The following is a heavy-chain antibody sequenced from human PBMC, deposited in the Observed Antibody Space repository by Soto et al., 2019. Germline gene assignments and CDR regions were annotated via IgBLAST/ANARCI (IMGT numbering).Heavy chain of an antibody. CDR2: ISSSSSYI. J-gene: IGHJ5*02. CDR3: ARDLGSGYYRPGNWFDP. CDR1: GFTFSSYS. D-gene: IGHD3-3*01. Sequence: GGSLRLSCAASGFTFSSYSMSWVRQAPGKGLEWVSSISSSSSYIYYADSVKGRFTISRDNAKNSLYLQMNSLRAEDTAVYYCARDLGSGYYRPGNWFDPWGQGTLVTVSS. V-gene: IGHV3-21*01.